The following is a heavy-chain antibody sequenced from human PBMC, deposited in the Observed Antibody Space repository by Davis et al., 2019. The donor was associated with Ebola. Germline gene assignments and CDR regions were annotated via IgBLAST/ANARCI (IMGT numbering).Heavy chain of an antibody. CDR2: INHRGIT. CDR1: GGSFSDYY. J-gene: IGHJ5*02. CDR3: ASPHQIRAKRCFDP. D-gene: IGHD4/OR15-4a*01. V-gene: IGHV4-34*01. Sequence: PSETLSLTCAVYGGSFSDYYWSWIRQPPGEGLEWLGEINHRGITKYNPSLESRVTISIDTSNNQFSLKMTYVTAADTADYYCASPHQIRAKRCFDPWGQGTLVTVSS.